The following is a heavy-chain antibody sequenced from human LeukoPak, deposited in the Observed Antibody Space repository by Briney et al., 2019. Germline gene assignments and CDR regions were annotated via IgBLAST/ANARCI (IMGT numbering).Heavy chain of an antibody. J-gene: IGHJ3*02. CDR1: GGSISIYY. V-gene: IGHV4-4*07. CDR3: ARSFDTNAFDI. Sequence: SETLSLTCTVSGGSISIYYWSWLRQPAGKGLEWIGRIYNTGSTNYNPSLKSRVTVSVDTSKNQFSLKLSSVTAADTAVYYCARSFDTNAFDIWGRGTMVTVSS. CDR2: IYNTGST.